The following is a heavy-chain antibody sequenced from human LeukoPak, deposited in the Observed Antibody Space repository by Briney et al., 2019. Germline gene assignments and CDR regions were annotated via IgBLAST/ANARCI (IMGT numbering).Heavy chain of an antibody. CDR2: IPYDGSSK. D-gene: IGHD3-10*01. CDR3: AKDYGSGSYAFDY. V-gene: IGHV3-30*02. J-gene: IGHJ4*02. Sequence: GGSLRLSCAASGFTFSNYGMSWVRQAPGKGLEWVTFIPYDGSSKYYADSVKGRFTISRDNSKNTLYLQMNSLRAEDTAVYYCAKDYGSGSYAFDYWGQGTLVTVSS. CDR1: GFTFSNYG.